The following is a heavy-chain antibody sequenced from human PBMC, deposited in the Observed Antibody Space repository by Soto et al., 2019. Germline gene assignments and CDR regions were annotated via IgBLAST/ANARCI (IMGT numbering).Heavy chain of an antibody. CDR3: ARARYCSSTSCYGYYGMDV. CDR2: IIPIFGTA. V-gene: IGHV1-69*01. D-gene: IGHD2-2*01. Sequence: QVQLVQSGAEVKKPGSSVKVSCKASGGTFSSYAISWVRQAPGQGLEWMGGIIPIFGTANYAQKFQGRVTITADEATSTDYMELSSLRAEDTAVYYCARARYCSSTSCYGYYGMDVWGQGTTVTVSS. J-gene: IGHJ6*02. CDR1: GGTFSSYA.